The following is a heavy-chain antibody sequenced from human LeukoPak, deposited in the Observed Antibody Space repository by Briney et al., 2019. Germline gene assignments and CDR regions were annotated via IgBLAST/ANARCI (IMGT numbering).Heavy chain of an antibody. V-gene: IGHV5-51*01. J-gene: IGHJ3*02. CDR2: MYPGDSDT. Sequence: GESLKISCQGSGYSFTSYWVGWVRQMPGKGLEGMGIMYPGDSDTRYSPSFQGQVTISADKSISTAYLQWSSLKASDTAIYYCARRDGYNMGAFDIWGQGTMVNVSS. CDR3: ARRDGYNMGAFDI. D-gene: IGHD5-24*01. CDR1: GYSFTSYW.